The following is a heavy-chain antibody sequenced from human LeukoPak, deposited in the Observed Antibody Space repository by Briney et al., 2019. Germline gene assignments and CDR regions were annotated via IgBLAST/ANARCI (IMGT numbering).Heavy chain of an antibody. CDR1: GFSFSTYW. V-gene: IGHV3-7*03. CDR2: IKEDGSKK. CDR3: ATHSDWCLGN. J-gene: IGHJ4*02. D-gene: IGHD6-19*01. Sequence: PGGSLRLSCAASGFSFSTYWMSWVRQAPGKGLEWLATIKEDGSKKYYVDSAKGRFTISRDNVQKSLYLQVNSLRAEDTAIYYCATHSDWCLGNWGQGTLVTVSS.